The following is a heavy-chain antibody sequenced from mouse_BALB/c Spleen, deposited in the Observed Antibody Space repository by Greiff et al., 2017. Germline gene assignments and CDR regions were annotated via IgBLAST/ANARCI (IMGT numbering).Heavy chain of an antibody. D-gene: IGHD2-3*01. CDR1: GYAFTNYL. J-gene: IGHJ4*01. CDR3: ARGDGYYGAMDY. CDR2: INPGSGGT. V-gene: IGHV1-54*01. Sequence: VQLQESGAELVRPGTSVKVSCNASGYAFTNYLIEWVKQRPGQGLEWIGVINPGSGGTNYNEKFKGKATLTADKSSSTSYMQLSSLTSDDSAVYFCARGDGYYGAMDYWGQGTSVTVSS.